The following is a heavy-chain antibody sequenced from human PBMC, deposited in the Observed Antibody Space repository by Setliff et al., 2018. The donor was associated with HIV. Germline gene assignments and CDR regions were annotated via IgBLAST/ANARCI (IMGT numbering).Heavy chain of an antibody. V-gene: IGHV4-34*01. J-gene: IGHJ6*03. CDR2: INHSGST. CDR1: GGSFSDYS. D-gene: IGHD6-13*01. Sequence: SETLSLTCAVYGGSFSDYSWTWIRQPPGRGLEWIGEINHSGSTSYNPSLKSRVSMSVDTSKNQFSLKLSSVTAADTAIFYCARATTGYSSIWYRNGLTYYYCMDVWGRGTKVTVSS. CDR3: ARATTGYSSIWYRNGLTYYYCMDV.